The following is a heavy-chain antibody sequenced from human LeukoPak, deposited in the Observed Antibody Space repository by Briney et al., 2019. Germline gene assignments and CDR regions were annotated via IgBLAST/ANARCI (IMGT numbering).Heavy chain of an antibody. CDR2: ISSMTTFI. J-gene: IGHJ6*04. D-gene: IGHD3-10*01. Sequence: GGSLRLSCAASGFPFSSYSMNWVRQAPGKGLEWVSSISSMTTFIYYADSVKGRFTISRDNAKNSLYLQMNSLRAEDTAVYYCARIPFTMVRGVTAYYYYGMDVWGKGTTVTVSS. CDR3: ARIPFTMVRGVTAYYYYGMDV. V-gene: IGHV3-21*01. CDR1: GFPFSSYS.